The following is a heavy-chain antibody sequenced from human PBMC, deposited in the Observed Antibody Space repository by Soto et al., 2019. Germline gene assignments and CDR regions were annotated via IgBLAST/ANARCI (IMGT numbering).Heavy chain of an antibody. J-gene: IGHJ4*02. CDR3: AKGGGHESSGYYFHNVDY. D-gene: IGHD3-22*01. CDR1: GGSISSYY. V-gene: IGHV4-59*08. CDR2: IYYSGST. Sequence: SETLSLTCTVSGGSISSYYWSWIRQPPGKGLEWIGYIYYSGSTNYNPSLKSRVTISVDTSKNQFSLKLSSVTAADTAIYYCAKGGGHESSGYYFHNVDYWGQGTLITVSS.